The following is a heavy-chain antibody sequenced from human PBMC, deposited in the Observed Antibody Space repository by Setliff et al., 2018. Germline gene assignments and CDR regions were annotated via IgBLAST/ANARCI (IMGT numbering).Heavy chain of an antibody. Sequence: SETLSLTCAVSGFSISSGYYWGWIRQPPGKGLEWIVNIHHSGKAYYNPSLKSRVTMSADTSKNHVSRKLSSVTAAYPAVYYCARAHTWSLPNDNSGYPGWFDPWGQGTLVTVSS. CDR1: GFSISSGYY. J-gene: IGHJ5*02. V-gene: IGHV4-38-2*01. D-gene: IGHD3-22*01. CDR2: IHHSGKA. CDR3: ARAHTWSLPNDNSGYPGWFDP.